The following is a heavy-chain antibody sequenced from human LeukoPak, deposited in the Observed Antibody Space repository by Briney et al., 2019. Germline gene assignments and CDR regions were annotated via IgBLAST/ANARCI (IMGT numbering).Heavy chain of an antibody. CDR3: TRVSRDAFDI. CDR1: GFTFGNYA. Sequence: GGSLRLSCTASGFTFGNYAMSWVRQAPGKGLEWVGFIRSEAYGGTTEYAASVKGRFTISRDDSKSIAYLQMNSLKTEDTAVYYCTRVSRDAFDIWGQGTMVTVSS. V-gene: IGHV3-49*04. CDR2: IRSEAYGGTT. J-gene: IGHJ3*02.